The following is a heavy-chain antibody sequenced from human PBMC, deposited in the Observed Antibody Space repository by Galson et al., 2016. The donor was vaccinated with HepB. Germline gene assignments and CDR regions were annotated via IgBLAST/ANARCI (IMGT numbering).Heavy chain of an antibody. CDR2: ISYTGDD. Sequence: LSLTCAVSGASITDYSWAWVRQPPGKGLEWIGNISYTGDDNYNPSLKSRITMSLDTSRNQFSLNLNSVTAADTALYFCAAASGRVWSGHLDYWGRGIRVSVSS. V-gene: IGHV4-59*01. D-gene: IGHD3-3*01. CDR3: AAASGRVWSGHLDY. CDR1: GASITDYS. J-gene: IGHJ4*01.